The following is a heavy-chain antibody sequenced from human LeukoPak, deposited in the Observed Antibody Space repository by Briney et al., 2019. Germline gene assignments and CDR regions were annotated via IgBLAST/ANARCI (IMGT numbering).Heavy chain of an antibody. Sequence: GGSLRLSCAASGFTFSNNAMSWVRQAPGKGLEWLSTITGSGGTTYSADSVKGRFTISRDNSKNTLYLQMNSLRAEDTAIYFCTKGAYDYIEMGYFDSWGQGTLVTVSS. CDR3: TKGAYDYIEMGYFDS. CDR1: GFTFSNNA. J-gene: IGHJ4*02. V-gene: IGHV3-23*01. CDR2: ITGSGGTT. D-gene: IGHD5-12*01.